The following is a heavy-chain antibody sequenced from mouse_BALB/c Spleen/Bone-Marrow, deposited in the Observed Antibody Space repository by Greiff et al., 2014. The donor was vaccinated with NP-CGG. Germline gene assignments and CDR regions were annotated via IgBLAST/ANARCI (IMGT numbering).Heavy chain of an antibody. CDR3: AARLSHLAMDY. V-gene: IGHV1S81*02. CDR1: GYTFTNYW. D-gene: IGHD2-2*01. CDR2: INPGNGRT. Sequence: QVQLQQSGPELVKPGASLKLSCKASGYTFTNYWIHWVKQRPGQGLEWIGEINPGNGRTNYNEKLKTKATLTVDKSSSTAYMQLSSLTSEDSAVNYCAARLSHLAMDYWGQGTSVTVSS. J-gene: IGHJ4*01.